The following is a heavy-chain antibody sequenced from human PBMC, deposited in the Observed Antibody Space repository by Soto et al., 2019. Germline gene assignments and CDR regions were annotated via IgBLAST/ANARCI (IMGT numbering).Heavy chain of an antibody. D-gene: IGHD5-12*01. CDR2: IYYSGST. CDR1: GGSISSYY. Sequence: SETLSLTCTVSGGSISSYYWSWIRQPPGKGLEWIGYIYYSGSTNYNPSLKSRVTISVDTSKNQFSLKLSSVTAADTAVYYCARDGSGYTFGWFDPRGQGPLVTVPP. J-gene: IGHJ5*02. CDR3: ARDGSGYTFGWFDP. V-gene: IGHV4-59*01.